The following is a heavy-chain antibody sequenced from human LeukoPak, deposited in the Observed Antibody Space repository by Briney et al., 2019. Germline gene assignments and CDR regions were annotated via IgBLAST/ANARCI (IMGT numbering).Heavy chain of an antibody. J-gene: IGHJ6*03. CDR3: ATAGPGLERRDDDFYYYLDV. CDR2: IIPIFGTA. Sequence: ASVKVSCKASGGTFSSYAISWVRQAPGQGLEWMGGIIPIFGTAYYAQKFQGRVTITADESTSTAYMELSSLRSEDTAIYFCATAGPGLERRDDDFYYYLDVWGKGTTVTVSS. V-gene: IGHV1-69*01. D-gene: IGHD1-1*01. CDR1: GGTFSSYA.